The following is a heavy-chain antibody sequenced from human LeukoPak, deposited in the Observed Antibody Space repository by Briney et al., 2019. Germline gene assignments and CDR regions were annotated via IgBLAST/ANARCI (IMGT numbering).Heavy chain of an antibody. CDR1: GGTFSSYA. D-gene: IGHD1-1*01. V-gene: IGHV1-69*05. J-gene: IGHJ5*02. CDR2: IIPIFGTA. CDR3: ARVANEETNWFDP. Sequence: SVKVSCKASGGTFSSYAISWVRQAPGQGLEWMGGIIPIFGTANYAQKFQGRVTITTDESTSTAYMELSSLRSEDTAVYYCARVANEETNWFDPWGQGNLVTVSS.